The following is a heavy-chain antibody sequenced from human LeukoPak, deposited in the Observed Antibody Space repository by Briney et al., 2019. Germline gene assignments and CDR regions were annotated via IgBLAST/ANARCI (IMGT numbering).Heavy chain of an antibody. V-gene: IGHV3-11*01. CDR3: ARLGGSGWSKDY. Sequence: GGSLRLSCAASGFTFSDYYMSWIRQTPGKGLVWVSYISTSGSITSYADSLKGRFTISRDNAKNSPYLQMNGLRADDTAVYYCARLGGSGWSKDYWGQGTLVTVSS. D-gene: IGHD6-19*01. CDR2: ISTSGSIT. CDR1: GFTFSDYY. J-gene: IGHJ4*02.